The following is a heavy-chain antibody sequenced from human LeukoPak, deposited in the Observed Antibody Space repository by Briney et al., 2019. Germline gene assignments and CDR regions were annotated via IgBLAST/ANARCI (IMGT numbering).Heavy chain of an antibody. CDR3: ARWSSFYYYYMDV. V-gene: IGHV4-59*01. CDR2: IYYSGST. Sequence: SETLSLTCTVSGGSISSDYWSWIRQPPGKGLEWIGYIYYSGSTNYNPSLKSRVTISVDTSKNQFSLKLSSVTAADTAVYYCARWSSFYYYYMDVWGKGTTVTVSS. D-gene: IGHD6-13*01. J-gene: IGHJ6*03. CDR1: GGSISSDY.